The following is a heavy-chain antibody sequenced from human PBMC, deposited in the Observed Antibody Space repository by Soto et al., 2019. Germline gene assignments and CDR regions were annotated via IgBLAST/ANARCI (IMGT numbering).Heavy chain of an antibody. D-gene: IGHD3-10*01. CDR2: IKPNSGGT. V-gene: IGHV1-2*02. J-gene: IGHJ5*02. Sequence: ASVKVSCKASGYSFSGYYMNWVRQAPGQGLEWMGWIKPNSGGTDYAQKFQGRVTMTRDTSISTAYMELRGLRYDDTAVYYCARTRGVIPRVTYNWFDPWGQGTLVTVPS. CDR1: GYSFSGYY. CDR3: ARTRGVIPRVTYNWFDP.